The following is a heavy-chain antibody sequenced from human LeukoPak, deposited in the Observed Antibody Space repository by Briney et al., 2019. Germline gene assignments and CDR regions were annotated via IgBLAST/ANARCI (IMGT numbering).Heavy chain of an antibody. J-gene: IGHJ4*02. CDR2: IHPSGTT. Sequence: SETLSLTCTVAGGSISSYYWTWIRQPGGKGLEWIGRIHPSGTTKHNPSLKSRVIMSLDMSNNQFSLKVRSVTAADTAVYYCARETEVPGGRSWDFWGQGTLVTVSS. CDR1: GGSISSYY. CDR3: ARETEVPGGRSWDF. V-gene: IGHV4-4*07. D-gene: IGHD6-19*01.